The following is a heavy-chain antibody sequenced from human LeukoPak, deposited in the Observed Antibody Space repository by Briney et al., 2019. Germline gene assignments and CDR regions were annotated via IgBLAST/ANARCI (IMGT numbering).Heavy chain of an antibody. CDR1: GGSISITSYY. CDR3: ALVRGEGEIFVFDI. J-gene: IGHJ3*02. V-gene: IGHV4-39*07. CDR2: MYSSGST. Sequence: SETLSLTCTVSGGSISITSYYWGWIRQPPGKGLEWIGSMYSSGSTYYNPSLKSRVTISVDTSKNQFSLKLSSVTAADMAIYFCALVRGEGEIFVFDIWGQGTLVTVSS. D-gene: IGHD3-3*01.